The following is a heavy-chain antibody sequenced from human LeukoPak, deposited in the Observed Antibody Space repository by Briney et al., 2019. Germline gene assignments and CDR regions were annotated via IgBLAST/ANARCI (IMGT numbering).Heavy chain of an antibody. CDR3: PKDLRRNIAAAGTFNY. CDR1: GFTVSSNY. D-gene: IGHD6-13*01. CDR2: TSYDGTNK. J-gene: IGHJ4*02. V-gene: IGHV3-30*18. Sequence: GGSLRLSCAASGFTVSSNYMSWVRQAPGKGLEWVAVTSYDGTNKYYADSVKGRFTISRDNSKNTLYLQMNSLRAEDTAVYYCPKDLRRNIAAAGTFNYWGQGTLVTVSS.